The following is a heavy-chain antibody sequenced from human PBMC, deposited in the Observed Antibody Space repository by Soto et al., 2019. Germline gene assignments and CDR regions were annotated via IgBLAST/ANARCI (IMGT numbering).Heavy chain of an antibody. J-gene: IGHJ4*02. CDR2: IYYSGST. CDR3: ARLDDGSRWDFEY. D-gene: IGHD6-13*01. CDR1: GGSISSYY. Sequence: SETPXLTCTVPGGSISSYYWSWIRQPPGKGLEWIGYIYYSGSTNYNPSLKSRVTISVDTSKNQFSLKLSSVTAADTAVYYCARLDDGSRWDFEYWGQRTRVTVSS. V-gene: IGHV4-59*08.